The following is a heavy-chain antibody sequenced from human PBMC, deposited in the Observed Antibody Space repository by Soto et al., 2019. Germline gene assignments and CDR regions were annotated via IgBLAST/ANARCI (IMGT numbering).Heavy chain of an antibody. V-gene: IGHV1-8*01. D-gene: IGHD6-25*01. CDR1: GYTFITYD. Sequence: ASVKVSCKASGYTFITYDINWVRQATGQGLEWMGWMNPSNGNAGYAQKFQGRLTMTRNTSISTAYMELSSLRSDDTAVYFCARRKERSVHNYFDSWGQGLMVTVSS. CDR2: MNPSNGNA. CDR3: ARRKERSVHNYFDS. J-gene: IGHJ4*02.